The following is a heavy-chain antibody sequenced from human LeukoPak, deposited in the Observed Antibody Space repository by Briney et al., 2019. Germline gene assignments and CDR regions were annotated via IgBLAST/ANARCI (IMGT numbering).Heavy chain of an antibody. J-gene: IGHJ5*02. CDR3: ARTYYDFWSGYYTEAGWIDP. CDR2: IYHSGST. V-gene: IGHV4-30-2*01. Sequence: SQTLSLTCTVSGGSISSGGYSWSWIRQPPGKGLEWIGYIYHSGSTYYNPSLKSRVTISVDRSKNQFSLKLSSVTAADTAVYYCARTYYDFWSGYYTEAGWIDPWGQGTLVTVSS. CDR1: GGSISSGGYS. D-gene: IGHD3-3*01.